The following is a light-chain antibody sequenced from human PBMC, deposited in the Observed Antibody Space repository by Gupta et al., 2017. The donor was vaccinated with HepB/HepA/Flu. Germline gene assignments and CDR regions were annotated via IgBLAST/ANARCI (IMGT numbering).Light chain of an antibody. CDR3: QQVNSYPQT. CDR1: QGISSY. V-gene: IGKV1-9*01. J-gene: IGKJ4*01. Sequence: DIQLTQSPSFLSASVGDKVTITCRASQGISSYLAWYQQKPGKAPKLLIYAASTLKNGVPSRFSGSGSGTEFTLTISSLQPEDFATYYCQQVNSYPQTFGGGTKVEIK. CDR2: AAS.